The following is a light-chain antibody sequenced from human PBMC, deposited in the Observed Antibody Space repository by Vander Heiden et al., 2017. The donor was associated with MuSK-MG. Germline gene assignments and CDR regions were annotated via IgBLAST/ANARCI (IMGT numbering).Light chain of an antibody. CDR1: CLRIFY. Sequence: SSELTQDPAVSVALGQTVRITCQGDCLRIFYANWYQQKPGQAPVLVILFNNNRPSGIPDRFFCSSSENTASSTTTVAQAEEEADYYCNSQDSSGKLRVFGGGTKLT. CDR2: FNN. CDR3: NSQDSSGKLRV. V-gene: IGLV3-19*01. J-gene: IGLJ2*01.